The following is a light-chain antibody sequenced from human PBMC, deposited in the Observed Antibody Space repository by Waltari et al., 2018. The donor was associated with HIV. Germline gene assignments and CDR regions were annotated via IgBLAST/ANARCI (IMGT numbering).Light chain of an antibody. CDR1: NSHIGSND. CDR3: AAWDDSLGGLV. CDR2: RKD. V-gene: IGLV1-47*01. J-gene: IGLJ7*01. Sequence: QSVLTQPPSASGTPGQRVTISCSGSNSHIGSNDVHWYQQLHGAAPKPLIYRKDQRPSGVPDRFSGAKSGTSASLAISGLRSEDEADFYCAAWDDSLGGLVFGGGTQLTVL.